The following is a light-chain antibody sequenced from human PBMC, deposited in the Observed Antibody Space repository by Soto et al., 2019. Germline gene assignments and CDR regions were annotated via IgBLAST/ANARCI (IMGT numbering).Light chain of an antibody. J-gene: IGKJ2*01. Sequence: EIVMTQSPANLSVSPGERATLSCRASQSVSSNLAWYQQKPGQGPRLLIYGASTRATSIPARFSGSGSGTTDTPTINSLQSEDVAVYYCQQYNKWPPYTFGQGTKLEIK. V-gene: IGKV3-15*01. CDR2: GAS. CDR3: QQYNKWPPYT. CDR1: QSVSSN.